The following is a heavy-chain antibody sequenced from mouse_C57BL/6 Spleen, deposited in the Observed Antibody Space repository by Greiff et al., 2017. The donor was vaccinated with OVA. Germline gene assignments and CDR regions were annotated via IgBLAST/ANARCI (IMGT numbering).Heavy chain of an antibody. CDR2: INPNNGGT. CDR3: ARTPHYYGSSWYFDY. Sequence: VQLQQSGPELVKPGASVKIPCKASGYTFTDYNMDWVKQSHGKSLEWIGDINPNNGGTIYNQKFKGKATLTVDKSSSTAYMELRSLTSEDTAVYYCARTPHYYGSSWYFDYWGQGTTLTVSS. D-gene: IGHD1-1*01. J-gene: IGHJ2*01. CDR1: GYTFTDYN. V-gene: IGHV1-18*01.